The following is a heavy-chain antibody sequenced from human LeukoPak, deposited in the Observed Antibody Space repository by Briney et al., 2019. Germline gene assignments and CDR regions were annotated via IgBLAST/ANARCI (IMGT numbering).Heavy chain of an antibody. CDR1: GFTFSSYA. V-gene: IGHV3-23*01. CDR2: ISGSGGST. D-gene: IGHD3-22*01. Sequence: PGGSLRLSCAASGFTFSSYATNWVRQAPGKGLEWVSAISGSGGSTYYADSVQGRFTISRDNSKNTLYLQMNSLRAEDTAVYYCAKELYYYDSSGYYYVIDYWGQGTLVTVSS. J-gene: IGHJ4*02. CDR3: AKELYYYDSSGYYYVIDY.